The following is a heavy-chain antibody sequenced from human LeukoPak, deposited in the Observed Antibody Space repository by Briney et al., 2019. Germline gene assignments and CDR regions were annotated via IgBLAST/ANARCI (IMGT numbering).Heavy chain of an antibody. V-gene: IGHV3-23*01. CDR2: ISDSGDYT. CDR3: AKVSASWYQDF. Sequence: GGSLRLSCAASGFTFSNYAMSWVRQAPGKGLEWVSAISDSGDYTYYADSVKGRFSISRDNSKNTLYLQVNSLRAEDTAVYYCAKVSASWYQDFWGQGTLVTVSS. D-gene: IGHD6-13*01. J-gene: IGHJ4*02. CDR1: GFTFSNYA.